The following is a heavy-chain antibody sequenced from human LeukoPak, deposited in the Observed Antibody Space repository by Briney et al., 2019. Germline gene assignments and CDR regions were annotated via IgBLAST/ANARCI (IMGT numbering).Heavy chain of an antibody. CDR3: ARVRQWLESYFYYYDMDV. D-gene: IGHD6-19*01. Sequence: GGSLRLSCVASGFSFSTYWMSWVRQAPGKGLEWVANIKQDGSEEYYVDSVKGRFTISRDNAKNSLYLQMNSLGAEDTAVYYCARVRQWLESYFYYYDMDVWGQGTTVTVSS. CDR2: IKQDGSEE. V-gene: IGHV3-7*01. J-gene: IGHJ6*02. CDR1: GFSFSTYW.